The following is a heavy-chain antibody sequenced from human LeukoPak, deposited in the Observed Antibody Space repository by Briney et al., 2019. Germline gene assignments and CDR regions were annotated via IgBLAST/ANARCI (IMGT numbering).Heavy chain of an antibody. CDR3: ATWGSSSSPLPTMDV. CDR2: INPSGGST. V-gene: IGHV1-46*01. D-gene: IGHD6-13*01. Sequence: GASVKVSCKASGYTFTNYYMHWVRQAPGQGLEWMGIINPSGGSTSYAQNFQGRVTMARDTFTSTVYMELSSLRSEDTAVYYCATWGSSSSPLPTMDVWGQGTLVTVSS. CDR1: GYTFTNYY. J-gene: IGHJ4*02.